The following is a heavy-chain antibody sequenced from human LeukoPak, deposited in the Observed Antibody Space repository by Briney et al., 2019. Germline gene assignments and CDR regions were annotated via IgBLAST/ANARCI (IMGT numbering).Heavy chain of an antibody. CDR3: ARGDTAMVRGVDY. J-gene: IGHJ4*02. CDR2: ISSSSSYI. CDR1: GFTFSSYS. D-gene: IGHD5-18*01. V-gene: IGHV3-21*01. Sequence: GGSLRLSCAASGFTFSSYSMNWVRQAPGKGLEWVSSISSSSSYIYYADSVKGRFTISRDNAKNSLYLQMNSLRAEDTAVYYCARGDTAMVRGVDYWGQGTLVTVSS.